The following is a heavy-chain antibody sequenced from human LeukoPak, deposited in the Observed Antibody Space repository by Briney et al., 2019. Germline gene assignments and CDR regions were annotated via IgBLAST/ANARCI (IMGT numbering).Heavy chain of an antibody. CDR3: ARQDSIVVVPAAPFDY. CDR1: GGSISSYY. D-gene: IGHD2-2*01. V-gene: IGHV4-4*07. CDR2: IYTSGST. Sequence: PSETLSLTCTVSGGSISSYYWSWIRQPAGKGLEWIGRIYTSGSTNYNPSLKSRVTMSVDTSKNQFSLKLSSVTAADTAVYYCARQDSIVVVPAAPFDYWGQGTLVTVSS. J-gene: IGHJ4*02.